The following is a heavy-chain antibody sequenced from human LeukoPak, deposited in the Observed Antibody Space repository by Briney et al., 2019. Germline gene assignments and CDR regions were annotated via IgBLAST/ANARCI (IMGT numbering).Heavy chain of an antibody. CDR1: GGTFSSYA. J-gene: IGHJ4*02. D-gene: IGHD6-19*01. Sequence: ASVKVSCKASGGTFSSYAISWVREAPGQGRKWMGWISGYNGHTKYAQKFQGRVTMTTDTSTSTAYMEMTSLTSDDTAVYYCARDKDLGPVAGNFDYWGQGPLVTVSS. CDR2: ISGYNGHT. CDR3: ARDKDLGPVAGNFDY. V-gene: IGHV1-18*01.